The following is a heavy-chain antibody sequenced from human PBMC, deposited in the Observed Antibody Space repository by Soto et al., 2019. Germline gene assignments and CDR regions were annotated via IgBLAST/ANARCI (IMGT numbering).Heavy chain of an antibody. J-gene: IGHJ4*02. V-gene: IGHV3-48*03. D-gene: IGHD2-2*01. Sequence: PGVSLRLSCAASRFTFSTYEMNWVRQAPGKGLEWVSYISTSGSTVYYADSVKGRFTISRDNTRNSLYLQMNSLRDEDTALYYCVRYCSTTLCNGVATRTCAYWGQRTRATVAS. CDR2: ISTSGSTV. CDR1: RFTFSTYE. CDR3: VRYCSTTLCNGVATRTCAY.